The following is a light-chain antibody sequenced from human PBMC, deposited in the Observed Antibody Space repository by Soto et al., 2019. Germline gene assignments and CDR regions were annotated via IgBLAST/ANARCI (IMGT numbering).Light chain of an antibody. Sequence: QSALTQPRSVSGSPGQSVTISCTGTSSDVGGYNYVSWYQQHPGKAPKLMIYDVNKRPSGVPDRFSASKSGNTASLTISGLQAEDEADYYCLSYTRNTTLLFGGGTKVTVL. J-gene: IGLJ2*01. CDR1: SSDVGGYNY. V-gene: IGLV2-11*01. CDR3: LSYTRNTTLL. CDR2: DVN.